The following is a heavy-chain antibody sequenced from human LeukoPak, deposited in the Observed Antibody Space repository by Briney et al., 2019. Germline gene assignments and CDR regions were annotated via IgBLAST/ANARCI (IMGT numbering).Heavy chain of an antibody. CDR1: GFTFSSYG. D-gene: IGHD6-19*01. J-gene: IGHJ6*03. CDR2: IRSDGSSK. CDR3: AKDAIAVAGTRWYYYYYMDV. Sequence: GGSLRLSCAASGFTFSSYGMHWVRQAPGKGLEWVAFIRSDGSSKYYADSVRGRFTISRDNSKNTLYLQMNSLRAEDTAVYYCAKDAIAVAGTRWYYYYYMDVWGKGTTVTVSS. V-gene: IGHV3-30*02.